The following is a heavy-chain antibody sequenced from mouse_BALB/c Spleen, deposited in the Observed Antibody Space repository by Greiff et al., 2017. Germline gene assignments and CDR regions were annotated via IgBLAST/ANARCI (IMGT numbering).Heavy chain of an antibody. D-gene: IGHD1-2*01. CDR3: TRDYYGYFAY. CDR1: GFTFSSYT. Sequence: EVQGVESGGGLVKPGGSLKLSCAASGFTFSSYTMSWVRQTPEKRLEWVATISSGGSYTYYPDSVKGRFTISRDNAKNTLYLQMSSLKSEDTAMYYCTRDYYGYFAYWGQGTLVTVSA. V-gene: IGHV5-6-4*01. J-gene: IGHJ3*01. CDR2: ISSGGSYT.